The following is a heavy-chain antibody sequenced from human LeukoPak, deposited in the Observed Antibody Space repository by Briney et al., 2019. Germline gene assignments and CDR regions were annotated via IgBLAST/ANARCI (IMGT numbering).Heavy chain of an antibody. Sequence: GASVKVSCKASGGTFSRYAITWVRQAPGQGLEWMGWINTNIGNPTYAQGFTGRFVFSLDTSVRTAYLQMSSLKAEDTAVYYCARGTYGGNSGDTFDIWGQGTMVTVSS. CDR3: ARGTYGGNSGDTFDI. CDR1: GGTFSRYA. D-gene: IGHD4-23*01. J-gene: IGHJ3*02. CDR2: INTNIGNP. V-gene: IGHV7-4-1*02.